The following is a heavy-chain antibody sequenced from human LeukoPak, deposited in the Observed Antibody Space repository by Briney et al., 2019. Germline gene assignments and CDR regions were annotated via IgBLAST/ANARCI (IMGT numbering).Heavy chain of an antibody. CDR1: GFTFSSYS. J-gene: IGHJ4*02. CDR3: ARGGELEYYFDY. Sequence: GGSLRLSCAASGFTFSSYSMNWVRQAPGKGLEWVSSISSSSSSYIYYADSVKGRFTISRDNAKNSLYLQMNSLRAEDTAVYYCARGGELEYYFDYWGQGTLVTVSS. CDR2: ISSSSSSYI. V-gene: IGHV3-21*01. D-gene: IGHD1-1*01.